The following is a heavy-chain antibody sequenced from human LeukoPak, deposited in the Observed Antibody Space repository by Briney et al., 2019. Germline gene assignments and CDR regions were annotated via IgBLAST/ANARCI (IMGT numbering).Heavy chain of an antibody. CDR3: ATAPILRGEGGEHYKYGMDV. Sequence: SETLSLTCAVSVGAISSGNWWSWVRQSPGKGLEWIGESYHNGTPNYSPSLRSRVTISADTFKHHFSLKLPSVTAADTAVYYCATAPILRGEGGEHYKYGMDVRGQGTTVIVSS. CDR1: VGAISSGNW. V-gene: IGHV4-4*02. CDR2: SYHNGTP. J-gene: IGHJ6*02. D-gene: IGHD2-2*02.